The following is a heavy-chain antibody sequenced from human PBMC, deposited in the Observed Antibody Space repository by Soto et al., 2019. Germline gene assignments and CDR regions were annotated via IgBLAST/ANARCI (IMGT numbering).Heavy chain of an antibody. D-gene: IGHD3-22*01. Sequence: QVHLVQSGAEVKKPGASVKVSCKASGYTFTSTYMHWVRQAPGQGLEWMGVIDPNGGRTIYAEKFQGRLTLSWDTCTATEYMQMSSLGPEDTAMYFCERNESYNDLSWWLDSWGHRTLVTVSS. CDR2: IDPNGGRT. CDR3: ERNESYNDLSWWLDS. J-gene: IGHJ5*01. V-gene: IGHV1-46*01. CDR1: GYTFTSTY.